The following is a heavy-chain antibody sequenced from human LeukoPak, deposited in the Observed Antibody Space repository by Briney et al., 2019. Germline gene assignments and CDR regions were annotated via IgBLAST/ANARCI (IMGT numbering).Heavy chain of an antibody. CDR1: GFTFSSYS. D-gene: IGHD6-19*01. CDR3: ARVPGSGWFTAVDY. V-gene: IGHV3-48*04. Sequence: GGSLRLSCAASGFTFSSYSMNWVRQAPGKGLEWVSYISSGSSAIYYADSVKGRFTISRDNAKNTLYLVMNNLRADDTAVYFCARVPGSGWFTAVDYWGQGTLVSVSS. CDR2: ISSGSSAI. J-gene: IGHJ4*02.